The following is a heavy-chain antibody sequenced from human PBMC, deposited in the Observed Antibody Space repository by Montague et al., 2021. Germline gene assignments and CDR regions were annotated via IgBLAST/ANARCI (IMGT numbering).Heavy chain of an antibody. V-gene: IGHV4-31*03. Sequence: LSLTGPVSGGSISSGGYYCSWIRQHPGKGLEWIGYIYYRGSTYYNPSRKSRVSISVDTSKNQFSLKLSSVTAADTAVYYCARVTDSSGYYWGAFDIWGQGTMVTVSS. J-gene: IGHJ3*02. CDR2: IYYRGST. CDR1: GGSISSGGYY. CDR3: ARVTDSSGYYWGAFDI. D-gene: IGHD3-22*01.